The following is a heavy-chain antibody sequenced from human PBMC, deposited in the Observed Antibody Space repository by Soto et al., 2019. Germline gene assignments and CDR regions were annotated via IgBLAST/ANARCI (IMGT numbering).Heavy chain of an antibody. J-gene: IGHJ4*02. V-gene: IGHV4-34*01. Sequence: QVQLQQWGAGLLKPSETLSLTCAVYGGSFSGYYWSWIRQPPGKGLEWIGEINHSGSTNYNPSLKSRVPISVDTSKTQFSLKLSYVTAADTAVYYCARASDIVVVPAAMGGNFDYWGQGTLVTVSS. CDR2: INHSGST. CDR1: GGSFSGYY. D-gene: IGHD2-2*01. CDR3: ARASDIVVVPAAMGGNFDY.